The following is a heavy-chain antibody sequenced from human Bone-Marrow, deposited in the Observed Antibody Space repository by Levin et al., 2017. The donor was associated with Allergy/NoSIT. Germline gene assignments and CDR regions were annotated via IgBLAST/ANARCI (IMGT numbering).Heavy chain of an antibody. D-gene: IGHD1-14*01. CDR1: GFSFRDHV. CDR2: IGTRGGSA. J-gene: IGHJ4*02. Sequence: AGGSLRLSCAGSGFSFRDHVVSWVRQAPGKGLEWVSAIGTRGGSAYYSDSVKGRFTISRDDSRNMLYLQMATVGPEDTAFYYCAITGTSLPDFDHWGQGILVTVSS. V-gene: IGHV3-23*01. CDR3: AITGTSLPDFDH.